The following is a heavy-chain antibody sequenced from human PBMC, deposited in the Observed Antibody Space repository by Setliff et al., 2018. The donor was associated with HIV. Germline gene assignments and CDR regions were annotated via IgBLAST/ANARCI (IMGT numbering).Heavy chain of an antibody. CDR1: GYTFTSCF. Sequence: GASVKVSCKASGYTFTSCFMHWVRQAPGQGLEWMGWINTNTGNPTYAQGFTGRFVFSLDTSVSTTYLQISSLKAEDTAVYYCARVLESIAAAGAFDIWGQGTMVTVSS. CDR2: INTNTGNP. J-gene: IGHJ3*02. CDR3: ARVLESIAAAGAFDI. D-gene: IGHD6-13*01. V-gene: IGHV7-4-1*02.